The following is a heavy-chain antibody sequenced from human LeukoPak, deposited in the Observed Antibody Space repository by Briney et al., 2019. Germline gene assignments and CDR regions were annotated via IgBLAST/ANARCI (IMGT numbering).Heavy chain of an antibody. D-gene: IGHD2-15*01. J-gene: IGHJ4*02. V-gene: IGHV1-69*02. CDR2: IIPILGIA. CDR3: ASGGLRGDFYFDY. Sequence: GASVTVSCKASGGTFSSYTISWVRQAPGQGLEWMGRIIPILGIANYAQKFQGRVTITADKSTSTAYMELSSLRSEDTAVYYCASGGLRGDFYFDYWGQGTLVTVSS. CDR1: GGTFSSYT.